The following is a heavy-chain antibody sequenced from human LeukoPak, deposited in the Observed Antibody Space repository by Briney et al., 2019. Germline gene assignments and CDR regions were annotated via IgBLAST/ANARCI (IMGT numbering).Heavy chain of an antibody. CDR2: IYYSGST. V-gene: IGHV4-59*01. Sequence: PSETLSLTRTISGGSINNYYWSWTRQPPGKTLGRTGYIYYSGSTSYNPSLKCRATISGDTSKNQFSLKLSSVTAAGTAVYYCAGDASEAFWSGYAPTYYYYFYMYVWGKGATVTVSS. CDR1: GGSINNYY. J-gene: IGHJ6*03. D-gene: IGHD3-3*01. CDR3: AGDASEAFWSGYAPTYYYYFYMYV.